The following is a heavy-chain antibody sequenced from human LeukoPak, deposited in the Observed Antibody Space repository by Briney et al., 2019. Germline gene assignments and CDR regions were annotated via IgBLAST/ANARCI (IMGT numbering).Heavy chain of an antibody. V-gene: IGHV4-59*01. J-gene: IGHJ4*02. CDR2: IYYSGSI. CDR1: GGSISSYY. D-gene: IGHD3-16*02. Sequence: SETLSLTCTVSGGSISSYYWSWIRQPPGKGLEWIGYIYYSGSINYNPSLKSRVTISVDTSKNQFSLKLSSVTAADTAVYYCARGSYRYGLDYWGQGTLVTVSS. CDR3: ARGSYRYGLDY.